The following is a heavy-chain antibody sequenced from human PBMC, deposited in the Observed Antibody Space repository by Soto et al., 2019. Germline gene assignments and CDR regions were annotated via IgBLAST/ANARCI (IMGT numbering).Heavy chain of an antibody. Sequence: QVQLVQSGAEVKKPGSSVKVSCKSSGGTFSSFAFSWVRQAPGEGLEWMGGLIVVLGSTNYAQKFEDRVTFTAEEDSNTAYMEVSGLRSEDTAVYFCASGYYDSSGYSIDHWGQGTQVTVST. CDR2: LIVVLGST. J-gene: IGHJ4*02. CDR1: GGTFSSFA. CDR3: ASGYYDSSGYSIDH. V-gene: IGHV1-69*01. D-gene: IGHD3-22*01.